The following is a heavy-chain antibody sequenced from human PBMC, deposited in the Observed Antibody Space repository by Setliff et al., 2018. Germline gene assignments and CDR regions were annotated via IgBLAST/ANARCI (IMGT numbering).Heavy chain of an antibody. CDR3: ARENRYSSGWYSYYYGMDV. CDR2: IYYSGST. J-gene: IGHJ6*02. V-gene: IGHV4-39*07. Sequence: KPSETLSLTCTVSGASISSSSYHWGWIRQPPGKGLEWIGSIYYSGSTYYNPSLKSRVTISVDTSKNQFSLKVSSVTAADTAVYYCARENRYSSGWYSYYYGMDVWGQGTTVTVSS. CDR1: GASISSSSYH. D-gene: IGHD6-19*01.